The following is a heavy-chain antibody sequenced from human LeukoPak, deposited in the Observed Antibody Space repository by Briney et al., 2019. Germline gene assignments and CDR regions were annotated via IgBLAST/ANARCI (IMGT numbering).Heavy chain of an antibody. J-gene: IGHJ4*02. CDR3: ARGTSDARYYFDY. V-gene: IGHV3-23*01. Sequence: PGGSLRLSCGASGFTFSRYAMSWVRQAPGKGLQWVSEIGGSGGAIYYADSVKGRFTISRDNAKNSLYLQVNSLRAEDTALYYCARGTSDARYYFDYWGQGILVTVSS. D-gene: IGHD1-1*01. CDR1: GFTFSRYA. CDR2: IGGSGGAI.